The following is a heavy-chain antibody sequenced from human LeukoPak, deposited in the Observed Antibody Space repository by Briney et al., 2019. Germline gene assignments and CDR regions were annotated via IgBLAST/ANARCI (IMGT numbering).Heavy chain of an antibody. CDR1: GFTFSSYA. CDR2: ISYDGSNK. D-gene: IGHD6-13*01. V-gene: IGHV3-30-3*01. J-gene: IGHJ4*02. CDR3: ARDMTAGTVTDIGDY. Sequence: GGSLRLSCAASGFTFSSYAMHWVRQAPGKGLEWVAVISYDGSNKYYADSVKGRFTISRDNSKNTLYPQMNSLRAEDTAVYYCARDMTAGTVTDIGDYWGQGTLVTVSS.